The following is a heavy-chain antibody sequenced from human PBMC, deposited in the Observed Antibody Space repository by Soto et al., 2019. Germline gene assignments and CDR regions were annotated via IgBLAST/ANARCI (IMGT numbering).Heavy chain of an antibody. CDR3: ARCAVLSTTSGGWCNGFDP. J-gene: IGHJ5*02. CDR2: ISASGAAT. Sequence: EVQLLESGGGLVQPGGSLRLSCTASEFTFSNYAMSWVRQAPGKGLEWVSAISASGAATYYVDSVKGRFTISRDNSKNTLYVKMNSLRAEDTGVYYCARCAVLSTTSGGWCNGFDPWGQGTLVTVSS. V-gene: IGHV3-23*01. D-gene: IGHD2-21*01. CDR1: EFTFSNYA.